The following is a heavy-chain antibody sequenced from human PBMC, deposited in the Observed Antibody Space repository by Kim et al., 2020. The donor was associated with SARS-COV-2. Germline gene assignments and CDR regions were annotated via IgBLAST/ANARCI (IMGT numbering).Heavy chain of an antibody. CDR3: ARGASGSYHAGDY. J-gene: IGHJ4*02. CDR1: GFTFSSYA. Sequence: GGSLRLSCAASGFTFSSYAMHWVRQAPGKGLEWVAVISYDGSNKYYADSVKGRFTISRDNSKNTLYLQMNSLRAEDTAVYYCARGASGSYHAGDYWGQGTLVTGSS. CDR2: ISYDGSNK. D-gene: IGHD1-26*01. V-gene: IGHV3-30-3*01.